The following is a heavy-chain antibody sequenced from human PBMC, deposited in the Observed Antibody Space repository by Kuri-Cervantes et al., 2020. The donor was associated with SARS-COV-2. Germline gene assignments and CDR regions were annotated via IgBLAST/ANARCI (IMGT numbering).Heavy chain of an antibody. CDR2: ISSSGNNM. CDR1: GFIFNGYS. CDR3: AREGNNMIVSSEFDY. D-gene: IGHD3-22*01. J-gene: IGHJ4*02. Sequence: GESLKISCAASGFIFNGYSMGWIRQAPGKGLEWVSYISSSGNNMYYADSMKGRFTISRDDAKNSLHLQMNSLRAEDTAVYYCAREGNNMIVSSEFDYWGQGTLVTVSS. V-gene: IGHV3-11*04.